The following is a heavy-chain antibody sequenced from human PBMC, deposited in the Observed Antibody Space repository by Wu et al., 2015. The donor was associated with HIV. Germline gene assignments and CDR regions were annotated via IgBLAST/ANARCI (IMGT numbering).Heavy chain of an antibody. V-gene: IGHV1-2*02. Sequence: QLQLEQSGAEVKKPGASVKVSCKASGYTFTDYYVHWVRQAPGQGLEWLGWINPNSGGTNYAQKFQGRVTMTRDTSISTAYMDLSRLRCDDTAVYYCARVAYCGGDCYLSLDYWGQGTLVTVSS. CDR3: ARVAYCGGDCYLSLDY. D-gene: IGHD2-21*01. CDR1: GYTFTDYY. J-gene: IGHJ4*02. CDR2: INPNSGGT.